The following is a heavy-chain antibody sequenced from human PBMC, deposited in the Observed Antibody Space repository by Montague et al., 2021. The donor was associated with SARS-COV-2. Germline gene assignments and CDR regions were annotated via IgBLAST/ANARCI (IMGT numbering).Heavy chain of an antibody. J-gene: IGHJ4*02. Sequence: SLRLSCAASGFTFSSYAMSWVRQAPGKGLEWVSAISGSGGSTYYADSVKGRFTISRDNSKNPLYLQMNSLRAEDTAVYYCASPREYQLLCGFYYWGQGTLVTVSS. CDR2: ISGSGGST. CDR3: ASPREYQLLCGFYY. V-gene: IGHV3-23*01. D-gene: IGHD2-2*01. CDR1: GFTFSSYA.